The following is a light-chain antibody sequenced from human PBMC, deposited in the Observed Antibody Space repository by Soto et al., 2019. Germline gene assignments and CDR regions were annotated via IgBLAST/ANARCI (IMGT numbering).Light chain of an antibody. V-gene: IGKV1-12*01. Sequence: DIQMTQSPSSVSASVGDRVTITCRASQGISNWLAWYQQKPGKAPQLLIYAASTLQSGVPSRFTGIGSRTDFTLTISSLQPEDFATYYCQKCNRFPIPFRQGPRLAIK. CDR1: QGISNW. J-gene: IGKJ5*01. CDR3: QKCNRFPIP. CDR2: AAS.